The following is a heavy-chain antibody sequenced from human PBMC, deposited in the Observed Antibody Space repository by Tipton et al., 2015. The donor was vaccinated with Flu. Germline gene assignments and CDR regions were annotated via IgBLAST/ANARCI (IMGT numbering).Heavy chain of an antibody. V-gene: IGHV1-2*02. J-gene: IGHJ4*02. CDR3: ARVHGGLTP. CDR2: INSNSGGT. CDR1: GYTFTGYY. Sequence: QLVQSGAEVKMPGASVKVSCKASGYTFTGYYMHWGRQAPGQGLEWMGWINSNSGGTNYAQKIQGRVTMTRDTSISTAYMVLGRLRSDDTAVYYCARVHGGLTPWGQGTLVTVSS. D-gene: IGHD3-16*01.